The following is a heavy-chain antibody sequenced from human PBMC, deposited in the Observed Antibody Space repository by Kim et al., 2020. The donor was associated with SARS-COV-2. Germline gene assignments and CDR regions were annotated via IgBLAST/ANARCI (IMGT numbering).Heavy chain of an antibody. CDR1: GFTFSSYA. Sequence: GGSLRLSCAASGFTFSSYAMSWVRQAPGKGLEWVSANSGSGGSTYYADSVKGRFTISRDNSKNTLYLQMSSLRAEDTAVYYCATASQYQLLWPNYLDYWGQGTLVTVS. V-gene: IGHV3-23*01. CDR3: ATASQYQLLWPNYLDY. J-gene: IGHJ4*02. CDR2: NSGSGGST. D-gene: IGHD2-2*01.